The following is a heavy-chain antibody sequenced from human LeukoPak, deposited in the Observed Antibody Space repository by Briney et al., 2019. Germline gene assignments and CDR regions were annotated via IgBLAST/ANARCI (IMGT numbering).Heavy chain of an antibody. D-gene: IGHD7-27*01. J-gene: IGHJ3*02. CDR1: GYTFTIYD. Sequence: GASVKVSCKASGYTFTIYDINWVRQATGQGLEWMGWMNPNSGNTGYAQKFQGRVTITRNTSISTAYMELSSLRSDDTAVYYCAREEGNWGDAFDIWGQGTMVTVSS. V-gene: IGHV1-8*03. CDR3: AREEGNWGDAFDI. CDR2: MNPNSGNT.